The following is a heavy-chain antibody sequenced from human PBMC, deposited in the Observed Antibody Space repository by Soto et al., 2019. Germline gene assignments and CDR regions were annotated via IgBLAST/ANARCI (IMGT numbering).Heavy chain of an antibody. CDR2: INHSGST. CDR1: GGSFSGYY. D-gene: IGHD6-19*01. CDR3: ARSIKQWLVKVCWFDP. Sequence: PSETLSLTCAVYGGSFSGYYWSWIRQPPGKGLEWIGEINHSGSTNYNPSLKSRVTISVDTSKNQFSLKLSSVTAADTAVYYCARSIKQWLVKVCWFDPWGQGTLVTVS. V-gene: IGHV4-34*01. J-gene: IGHJ5*02.